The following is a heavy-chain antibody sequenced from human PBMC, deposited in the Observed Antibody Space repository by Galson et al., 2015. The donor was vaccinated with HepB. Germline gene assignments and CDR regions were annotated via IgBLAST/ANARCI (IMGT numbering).Heavy chain of an antibody. D-gene: IGHD2-21*02. J-gene: IGHJ2*01. CDR2: ISAGSRYM. V-gene: IGHV3-21*01. CDR1: GFTFRDYS. Sequence: SLRLSCAASGFTFRDYSINWVRQAPGKGLEWVSYISAGSRYMYYADSVRGRFTISRDNAETSLYLQMNSLRAEDTGVYYCARAGYCGGDCYAIQRYWYFDLWGRGTLVTVSS. CDR3: ARAGYCGGDCYAIQRYWYFDL.